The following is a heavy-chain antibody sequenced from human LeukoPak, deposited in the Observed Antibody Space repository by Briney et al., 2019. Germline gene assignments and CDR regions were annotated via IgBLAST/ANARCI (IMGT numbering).Heavy chain of an antibody. D-gene: IGHD2-2*01. CDR2: IYHSGST. Sequence: PSETLSLTCAVSGYSISSGYYWGWIRQPPGKGLEWIGSIYHSGSTYYNPSLKSRVTISVDTSKNQFSLKLSSVTAADTAVCYCARRVVSPLITDIVAVPAAISYFDYWGQGTLVTVSS. J-gene: IGHJ4*02. V-gene: IGHV4-38-2*01. CDR1: GYSISSGYY. CDR3: ARRVVSPLITDIVAVPAAISYFDY.